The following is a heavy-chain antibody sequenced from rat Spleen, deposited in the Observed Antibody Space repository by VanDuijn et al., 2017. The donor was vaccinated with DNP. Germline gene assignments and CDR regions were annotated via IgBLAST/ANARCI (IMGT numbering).Heavy chain of an antibody. CDR1: GFSLTGYN. V-gene: IGHV2-41*01. Sequence: QVQLKESGPGLVQPSQTLSLTCTVAGFSLTGYNVHWVRQPPGKGLEWMGIIWNTGGSRYNSALKSRLTIIKDTSKSQVSLKMNSLQTEDTAIYFCTRGRFDYWGQGVMVTVSS. J-gene: IGHJ2*01. CDR3: TRGRFDY. CDR2: IWNTGGS.